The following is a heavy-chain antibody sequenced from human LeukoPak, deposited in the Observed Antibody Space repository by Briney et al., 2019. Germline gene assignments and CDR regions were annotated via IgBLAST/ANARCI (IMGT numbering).Heavy chain of an antibody. V-gene: IGHV3-15*01. Sequence: GGSLRLSCAASGLTFSNAWMSWVRQVPGKGLEWVGRIKRKSDGGTTDYAAPVKGRFTISRDNSKNTLYLQMNSLRAEDTAVYFCAKNHYDTTGYSYWGQGTMVTVSS. CDR1: GLTFSNAW. CDR2: IKRKSDGGTT. D-gene: IGHD3-22*01. CDR3: AKNHYDTTGYSY. J-gene: IGHJ3*01.